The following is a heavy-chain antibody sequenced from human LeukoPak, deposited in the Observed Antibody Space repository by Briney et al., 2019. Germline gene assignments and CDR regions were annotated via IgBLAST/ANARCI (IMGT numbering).Heavy chain of an antibody. J-gene: IGHJ6*02. V-gene: IGHV4-59*01. CDR3: ARQINYYYGMDV. CDR2: IYYSGST. CDR1: GGSISSYY. D-gene: IGHD5-24*01. Sequence: SETLSLTCTVSGGSISSYYWSWIRQPPGKGLEWIGYIYYSGSTNYNPSLKSRVTISVDTSKNQFSLKLSSVTAADTAVYYCARQINYYYGMDVWGQGTTVTVSS.